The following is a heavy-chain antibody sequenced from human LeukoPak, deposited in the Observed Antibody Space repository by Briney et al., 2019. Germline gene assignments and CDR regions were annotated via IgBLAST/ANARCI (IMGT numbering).Heavy chain of an antibody. J-gene: IGHJ4*02. D-gene: IGHD6-19*01. V-gene: IGHV1-18*01. CDR3: ARADLLGARYSSGWYYFDY. Sequence: ASVKVSCKASGYTFTSYGISWVRQAPGQGLEWMGWISAYNGNTNYAQKLQGRVTMTTDTSTSTAYMELRSLRSDDTAVYYCARADLLGARYSSGWYYFDYWGQGTLVTVSS. CDR1: GYTFTSYG. CDR2: ISAYNGNT.